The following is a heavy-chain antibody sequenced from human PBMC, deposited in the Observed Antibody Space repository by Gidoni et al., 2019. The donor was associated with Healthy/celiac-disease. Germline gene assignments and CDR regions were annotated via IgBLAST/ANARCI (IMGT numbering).Heavy chain of an antibody. J-gene: IGHJ4*02. Sequence: EVQLLESGGGLVQPGGSLRLSCAASGFTFSSYSMSWVRQAPGKGLEWVSAISGSGGSTNYADSVKGRFTISRDNSKNTLYLQMNSLRAEDTAVYYCAKGQGGPSLTMHNHFFDYWGQGTLVTVSS. CDR1: GFTFSSYS. V-gene: IGHV3-23*01. CDR3: AKGQGGPSLTMHNHFFDY. D-gene: IGHD2-2*01. CDR2: ISGSGGST.